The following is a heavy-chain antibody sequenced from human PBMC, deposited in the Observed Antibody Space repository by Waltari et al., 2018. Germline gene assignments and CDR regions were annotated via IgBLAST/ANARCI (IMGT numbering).Heavy chain of an antibody. CDR3: ARGDTVVVVPAPTLDY. D-gene: IGHD2-15*01. CDR1: GFTFNNYW. CDR2: INSEGSTT. V-gene: IGHV3-74*01. Sequence: EVQLVESGGGLVQPGGSLRVSCTTSGFTFNNYWMHWVRQTPGRGLVWVSRINSEGSTTTYADSVRGRFTISRDNARNTLYLQMNSLRADDTAVYYCARGDTVVVVPAPTLDYWGQGTLVTVSS. J-gene: IGHJ4*02.